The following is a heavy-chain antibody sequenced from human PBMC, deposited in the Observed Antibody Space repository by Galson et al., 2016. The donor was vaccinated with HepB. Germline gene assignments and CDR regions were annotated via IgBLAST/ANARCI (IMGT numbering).Heavy chain of an antibody. J-gene: IGHJ6*02. CDR1: GVSISSYY. Sequence: SETLSLTCTVSGVSISSYYWYWIRQPPGKGLEWIGYLYYSGSTNYNPSLKSRVTISVDTSKNQFSLKLRSVTAADTAGYYCAGDDWNRGYQYGVDVWGQGTTVTVSS. CDR2: LYYSGST. CDR3: AGDDWNRGYQYGVDV. V-gene: IGHV4-59*12. D-gene: IGHD1-1*01.